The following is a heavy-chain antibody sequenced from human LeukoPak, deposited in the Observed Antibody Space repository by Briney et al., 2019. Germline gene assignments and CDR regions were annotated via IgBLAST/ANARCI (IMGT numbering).Heavy chain of an antibody. Sequence: ASVKVSCKASGYTFTSYGISWVRQAPGQGLEWMGWISAYNGNTNYAQKLQGRVTMTTDTSTSTAYMELRSLRSDDTAAYYCARDYCTNGVCYKRLADWFDPWGQGTLVTVSS. CDR1: GYTFTSYG. CDR2: ISAYNGNT. J-gene: IGHJ5*02. CDR3: ARDYCTNGVCYKRLADWFDP. D-gene: IGHD2-8*01. V-gene: IGHV1-18*01.